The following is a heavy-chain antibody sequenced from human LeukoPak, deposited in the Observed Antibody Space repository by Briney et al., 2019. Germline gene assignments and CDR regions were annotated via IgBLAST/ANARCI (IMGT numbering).Heavy chain of an antibody. CDR2: ISATGHAT. CDR1: GFTFSASP. J-gene: IGHJ4*02. V-gene: IGHV3-64D*09. Sequence: PGGSLRLSCSASGFTFSASPMHWLRQAPGKGLQYVSAISATGHATYYGDSVKGRLTISRDNSKNTLYLQMTSLREDDTGLYYCVKEIAYYDYWGQGTLVTVSS. D-gene: IGHD2-21*01. CDR3: VKEIAYYDY.